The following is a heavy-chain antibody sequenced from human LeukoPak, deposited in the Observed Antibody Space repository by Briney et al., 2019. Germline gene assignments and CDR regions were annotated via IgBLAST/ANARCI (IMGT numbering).Heavy chain of an antibody. CDR1: GFTFSAYW. Sequence: GGSLRLSCAAYGFTFSAYWMSWVRQGPGKGLDWVASINPDGSGTRYVDSVRGRFTISRDNAQNSLYLHMNSLSAEDTAVYYCVRLFGGVTTFDYWGQGTLITVSS. V-gene: IGHV3-7*01. CDR3: VRLFGGVTTFDY. J-gene: IGHJ4*02. D-gene: IGHD4-17*01. CDR2: INPDGSGT.